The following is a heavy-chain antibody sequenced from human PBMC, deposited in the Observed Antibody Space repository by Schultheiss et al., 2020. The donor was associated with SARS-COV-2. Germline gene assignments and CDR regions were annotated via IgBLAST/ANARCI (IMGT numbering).Heavy chain of an antibody. CDR1: GFTFSSYA. V-gene: IGHV3-74*01. J-gene: IGHJ4*02. CDR3: ARVGSSGWYGSYHLDS. CDR2: MNTDGRTT. D-gene: IGHD6-19*01. Sequence: GGSLRLSCAASGFTFSSYAMHWVRQAPGKGLVWVSGMNTDGRTTRYADSVKGRFTISRDNAKNTLYLQMNSLRAEDTAVYYCARVGSSGWYGSYHLDSWGQGSLVTVSS.